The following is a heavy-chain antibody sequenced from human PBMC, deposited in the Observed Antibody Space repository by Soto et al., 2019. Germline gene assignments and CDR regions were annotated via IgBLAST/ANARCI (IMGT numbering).Heavy chain of an antibody. CDR2: ISYEGSNK. CDR3: AKALYSSSWSSYVVGMDV. D-gene: IGHD6-13*01. CDR1: GFTFSSYG. Sequence: QVQLVESGGGVVQPGRSLKLSCAASGFTFSSYGMHWVRQAPGKGLEWVAIISYEGSNKYYADSVKDRFTISRETSKNTLYLQMNGLRAEDTAVYYRAKALYSSSWSSYVVGMDVWGQGTTVTVSS. J-gene: IGHJ6*02. V-gene: IGHV3-30*18.